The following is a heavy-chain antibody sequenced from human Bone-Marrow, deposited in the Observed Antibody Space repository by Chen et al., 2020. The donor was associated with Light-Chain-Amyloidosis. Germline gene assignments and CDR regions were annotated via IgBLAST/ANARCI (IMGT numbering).Heavy chain of an antibody. CDR2: VKSYSNDT. Sequence: QVQLVQSGADLRKAGASVKVSCKAFRFIFTRYSFSWVRQAPGQGLEWMGWVKSYSNDTQVSQKFHDRVILTSDISTSTVYMELRGLRSTDTAMYYCARDLRERPTVFDFWGQGTLVTVSS. V-gene: IGHV1-18*01. J-gene: IGHJ4*02. D-gene: IGHD4-17*01. CDR3: ARDLRERPTVFDF. CDR1: RFIFTRYS.